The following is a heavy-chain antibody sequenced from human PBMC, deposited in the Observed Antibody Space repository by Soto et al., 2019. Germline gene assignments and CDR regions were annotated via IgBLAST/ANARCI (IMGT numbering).Heavy chain of an antibody. Sequence: GGSLRLSCAASGFTFSSYAMHWVRQAPGKGLEWVAVISYDGSNKYYADSMKGRFTISRDNSKNTLYLQMNSLRAEDTAVYYCARENPPGRIHGRFDYWGQGTLVTVSS. CDR2: ISYDGSNK. CDR3: ARENPPGRIHGRFDY. V-gene: IGHV3-30-3*01. D-gene: IGHD2-15*01. J-gene: IGHJ4*02. CDR1: GFTFSSYA.